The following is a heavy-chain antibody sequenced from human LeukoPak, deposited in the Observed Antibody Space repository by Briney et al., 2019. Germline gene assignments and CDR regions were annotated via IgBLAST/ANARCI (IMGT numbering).Heavy chain of an antibody. CDR2: IIPIFGTA. V-gene: IGHV1-69*05. CDR1: GGTFSSYA. CDR3: ARDLSDFWSGFGF. D-gene: IGHD3-3*01. J-gene: IGHJ4*02. Sequence: ASVKVSCKASGGTFSSYAISWVRQAPGQGLEWMGRIIPIFGTANYAQKFQGRVTSTTDESTSTAYMELSSLRSEDTAVYYCARDLSDFWSGFGFWGQGTLVTVSS.